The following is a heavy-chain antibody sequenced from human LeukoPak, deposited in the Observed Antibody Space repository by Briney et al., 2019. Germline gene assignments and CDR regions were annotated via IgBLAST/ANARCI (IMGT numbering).Heavy chain of an antibody. CDR3: ARDLLWFGEFVGWFDP. CDR1: GGTFSSYA. V-gene: IGHV1-69*05. D-gene: IGHD3-10*01. J-gene: IGHJ5*02. CDR2: IIPIFGTA. Sequence: ASVKVSCKASGGTFSSYAISWVRQAPGQGLEWMGRIIPIFGTANYAQKFQGRVTITTDESTSTAYMELSSLRSEDTAVYYCARDLLWFGEFVGWFDPWGQGTLVTVSS.